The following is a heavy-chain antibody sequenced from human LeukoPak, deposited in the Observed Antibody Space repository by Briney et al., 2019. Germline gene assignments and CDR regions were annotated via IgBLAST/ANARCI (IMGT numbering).Heavy chain of an antibody. V-gene: IGHV3-23*01. CDR3: ASGSAAASYYLDY. J-gene: IGHJ4*02. CDR1: GFTFSSYA. CDR2: ISGSGGST. Sequence: GGSLRLSCAASGFTFSSYAMSWVRQAPGKGLEWVSAISGSGGSTYYADSVKGRFTSSRHISKNTLYLQMNSLRDEDTAVYYCASGSAAASYYLDYWGQGTLVTVSS. D-gene: IGHD6-13*01.